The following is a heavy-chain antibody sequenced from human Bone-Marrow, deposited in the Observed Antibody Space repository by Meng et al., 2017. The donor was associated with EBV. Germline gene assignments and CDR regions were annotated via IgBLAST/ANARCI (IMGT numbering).Heavy chain of an antibody. J-gene: IGHJ5*02. CDR2: INHAGST. Sequence: QGQLQQWGGGLLKPSETLSLACAVSGRSFNNYYWTWVRQPPGKGLEWIGEINHAGSTNYNPSLKSRVTMSVDTSNKQFSLKLNSVTVADTAIYYCARDGGLQTGWFGPWGQGTLVTVSS. CDR1: GRSFNNYY. CDR3: ARDGGLQTGWFGP. V-gene: IGHV4-34*02. D-gene: IGHD3-16*01.